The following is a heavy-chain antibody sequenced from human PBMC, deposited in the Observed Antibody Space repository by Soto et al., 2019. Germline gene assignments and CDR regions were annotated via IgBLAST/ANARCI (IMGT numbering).Heavy chain of an antibody. D-gene: IGHD7-27*01. CDR3: ASPGRDWGALHY. CDR1: NDSISTYY. V-gene: IGHV4-59*08. CDR2: IYYSGST. J-gene: IGHJ4*02. Sequence: QVQLPASGPGLVKPSETLSLTCTVSNDSISTYYWTWIRQPPGKGLEWIGFIYYSGSTNYNPSLQSRVTISVDTSKNQFSLKMNSVTAADTAVYYCASPGRDWGALHYWGQGTLVTGSA.